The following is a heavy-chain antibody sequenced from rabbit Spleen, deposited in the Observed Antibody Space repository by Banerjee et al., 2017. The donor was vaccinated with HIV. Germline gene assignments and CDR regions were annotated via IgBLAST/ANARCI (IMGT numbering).Heavy chain of an antibody. CDR3: ARDTSSSFSSYGMDL. CDR1: GFDFSSNA. CDR2: IYTGGSGST. Sequence: QEQLVESGGGLVRPEGSLKLTCKASGFDFSSNAMCWVRQAPGKGLEWIACIYTGGSGSTYYANWAKGRFTISKTSPTTVTLKMTSLTDADTATYFCARDTSSSFSSYGMDLWGPGTLVTVS. D-gene: IGHD1-1*01. J-gene: IGHJ6*01. V-gene: IGHV1S45*01.